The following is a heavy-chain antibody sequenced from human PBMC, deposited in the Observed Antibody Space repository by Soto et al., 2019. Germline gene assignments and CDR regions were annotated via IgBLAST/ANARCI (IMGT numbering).Heavy chain of an antibody. CDR1: GFTFSSYW. CDR3: ERVDYDFWSGYYNPDY. D-gene: IGHD3-3*01. J-gene: IGHJ4*02. CDR2: INSDGSST. V-gene: IGHV3-74*01. Sequence: GGSLRLSCAASGFTFSSYWMHWVRQAPGKGLVWVSRINSDGSSTSYADSVKGRFTISRDNAKNTLYLQMNSLRAEDTAVYYCERVDYDFWSGYYNPDYWGQGPLVPVSS.